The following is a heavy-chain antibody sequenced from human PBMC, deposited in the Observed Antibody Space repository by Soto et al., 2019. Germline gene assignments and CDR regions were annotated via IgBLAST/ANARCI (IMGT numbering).Heavy chain of an antibody. Sequence: SETLSLTCTVSGASISYYYWSWIRQPPGKGLEWIGYIYYSGSTNYNPSLKSRVTISVDTSKNQFSLKLNSVTAADTAVYYCARDVASGTNYFDYWGQGTLVTVSS. D-gene: IGHD3-10*01. CDR2: IYYSGST. J-gene: IGHJ4*02. CDR3: ARDVASGTNYFDY. CDR1: GASISYYY. V-gene: IGHV4-59*01.